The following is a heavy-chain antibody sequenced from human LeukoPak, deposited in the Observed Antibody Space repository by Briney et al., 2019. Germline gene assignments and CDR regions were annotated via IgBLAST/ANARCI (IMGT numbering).Heavy chain of an antibody. Sequence: GGSLRLSRVASGFTFHDSLLHSVCPPPGKRLEWVSLITGVGRIAHYAESAKGRFTISRDNTKNSLYLQMDSLGPEDTAFYYCAKVGAKADFYYYGLDVWVQGTTVTVSS. CDR1: GFTFHDSL. CDR3: AKVGAKADFYYYGLDV. V-gene: IGHV3-43*02. CDR2: ITGVGRIA. J-gene: IGHJ6*01. D-gene: IGHD1-26*01.